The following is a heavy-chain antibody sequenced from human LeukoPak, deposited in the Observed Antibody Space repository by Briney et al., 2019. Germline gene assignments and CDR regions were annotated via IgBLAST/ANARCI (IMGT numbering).Heavy chain of an antibody. Sequence: SVKVSCKASGGTFSSYAISWVRQAPGQGLEWMGGIIPIFGTANYAQKFQGRVTITADESTSTAYMELSSLRAEDTAVYYCAKFEWELPVRWYYFDYWGQGTLVTVSS. D-gene: IGHD1-26*01. CDR3: AKFEWELPVRWYYFDY. CDR2: IIPIFGTA. CDR1: GGTFSSYA. V-gene: IGHV1-69*13. J-gene: IGHJ4*02.